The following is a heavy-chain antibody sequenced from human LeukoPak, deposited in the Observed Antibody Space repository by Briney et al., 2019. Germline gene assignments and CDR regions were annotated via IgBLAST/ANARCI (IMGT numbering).Heavy chain of an antibody. CDR3: ARSGYSGYDYGL. CDR1: GGSISSGGYS. D-gene: IGHD5-12*01. J-gene: IGHJ4*02. Sequence: PSQTLSLTCAVSGGSISSGGYSWSWIRQPPGKGLEWIGYIYHGGSTYYNPSLKSRVTISVDRSKNQFSLKLSSVTAADTAVYYCARSGYSGYDYGLWGQGTLVTVSS. V-gene: IGHV4-30-2*01. CDR2: IYHGGST.